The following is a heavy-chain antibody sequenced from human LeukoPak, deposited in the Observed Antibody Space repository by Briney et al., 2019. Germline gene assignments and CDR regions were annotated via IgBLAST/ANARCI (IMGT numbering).Heavy chain of an antibody. D-gene: IGHD3-10*01. CDR3: SGKYYNGDAMEV. J-gene: IGHJ6*02. CDR1: GGSITSYY. V-gene: IGHV4-59*01. CDR2: IYYSGST. Sequence: SETLSLTCTVSGGSITSYYWNWVRQPPGKGLEWIGFIYYSGSTNYNPSLKSRVSMSTDTPKNQFSLKLSSVTAADTAIYYCSGKYYNGDAMEVWSQGTTVTVSS.